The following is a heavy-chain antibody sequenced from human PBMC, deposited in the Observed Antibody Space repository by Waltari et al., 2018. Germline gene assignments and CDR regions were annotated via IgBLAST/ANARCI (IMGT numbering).Heavy chain of an antibody. Sequence: QLQLQESGPGLVKPSETLSLTCTVSGGSISSSSYYWGWIRQPPGKGLEWIGSIYYSGSTYYNPSLKSRFTISVDTSKNQFSLKLSSVTATDTAVYYCASRIDYYDSSGDYWGQGTLVTVSS. J-gene: IGHJ4*02. CDR2: IYYSGST. V-gene: IGHV4-39*07. CDR3: ASRIDYYDSSGDY. CDR1: GGSISSSSYY. D-gene: IGHD3-22*01.